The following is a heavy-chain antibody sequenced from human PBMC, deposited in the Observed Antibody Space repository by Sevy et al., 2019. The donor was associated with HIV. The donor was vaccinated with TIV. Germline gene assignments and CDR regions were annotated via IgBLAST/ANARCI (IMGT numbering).Heavy chain of an antibody. CDR3: ARGGSDGNY. V-gene: IGHV1-2*02. D-gene: IGHD5-12*01. Sequence: ASVKVSCKASGYTFSDYYIYWIRQAPGQGFEWMGWINAASGVTNFAQKFQGRVTMTRDTSINTAYMEVYRLTSDDTAVYCCARGGSDGNYWGQGTLVTVSS. J-gene: IGHJ4*02. CDR1: GYTFSDYY. CDR2: INAASGVT.